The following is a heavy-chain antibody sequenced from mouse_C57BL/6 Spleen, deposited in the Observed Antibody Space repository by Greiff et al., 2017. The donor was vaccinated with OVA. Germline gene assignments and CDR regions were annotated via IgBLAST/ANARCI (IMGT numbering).Heavy chain of an antibody. D-gene: IGHD1-2*01. CDR1: GYTFTDYY. CDR3: ARSLRAFITTVFDY. Sequence: EVQLQQSGPELVKPGASVKISCKASGYTFTDYYMNWVKQSHGKSLEWIGDINPNNGGTSYNQKFKGKATLTVDKSSSTAYMELRILTSEDSAVYYCARSLRAFITTVFDYWGQGTTLTVSS. J-gene: IGHJ2*01. CDR2: INPNNGGT. V-gene: IGHV1-26*01.